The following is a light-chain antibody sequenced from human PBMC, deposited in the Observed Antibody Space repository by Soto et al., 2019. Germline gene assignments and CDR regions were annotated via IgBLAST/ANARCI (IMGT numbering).Light chain of an antibody. V-gene: IGLV2-23*01. J-gene: IGLJ3*02. Sequence: SALTQPASVSGSPGQSITISCTGTSSDVGTYNLVSWYQHHPGKAPKVMVYEGTKRPSGVSNRFSGSKSGNTASLTISGLQAEDEADYFSCSYAGTSTLLFGGGTKLTVL. CDR1: SSDVGTYNL. CDR3: CSYAGTSTLL. CDR2: EGT.